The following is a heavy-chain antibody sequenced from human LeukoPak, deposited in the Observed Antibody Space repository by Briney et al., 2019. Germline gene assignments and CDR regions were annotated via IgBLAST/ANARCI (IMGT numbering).Heavy chain of an antibody. CDR2: INPNSGGT. Sequence: ASVKVSCKASGYTFTGYSMHWVRQAPGQGLEWMGRINPNSGGTNYAQKFQGRVTMTRDTSISTAYMELSRLRSDDTAVYYCARVRAGLSFDYWGQGTLVTVSS. D-gene: IGHD3-16*01. J-gene: IGHJ4*02. V-gene: IGHV1-2*06. CDR3: ARVRAGLSFDY. CDR1: GYTFTGYS.